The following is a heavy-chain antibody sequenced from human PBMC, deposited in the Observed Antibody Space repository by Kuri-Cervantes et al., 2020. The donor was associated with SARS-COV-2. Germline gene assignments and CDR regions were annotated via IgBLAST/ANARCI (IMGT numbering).Heavy chain of an antibody. V-gene: IGHV1-2*02. CDR3: ARDPRRYSSSSSYRYGIDV. CDR1: GYTFTGYY. Sequence: ASVKVSCKASGYTFTGYYMHWVRQAPGQGLEWMGWIYPNSGGTNYAQKLQGRVTMTRDTSISTAYMELSRLRSDDTAVYYCARDPRRYSSSSSYRYGIDVWGQGTTVTVSS. J-gene: IGHJ6*02. CDR2: IYPNSGGT. D-gene: IGHD2-2*01.